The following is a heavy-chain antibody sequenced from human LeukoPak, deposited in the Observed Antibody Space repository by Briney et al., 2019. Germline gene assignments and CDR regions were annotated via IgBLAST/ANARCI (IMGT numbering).Heavy chain of an antibody. V-gene: IGHV3-30*02. Sequence: PGGSLRLSCAASGFTFSSHGMHWVRQAPGKGLEWVAFIRDDGSNKYYADSVKGRFTISRDNSKNTLYLQMNSLRAEDTAVYYCAKTEGVTGTTYYFDYWGQGTLVTVSS. J-gene: IGHJ4*02. CDR1: GFTFSSHG. CDR3: AKTEGVTGTTYYFDY. CDR2: IRDDGSNK. D-gene: IGHD1-7*01.